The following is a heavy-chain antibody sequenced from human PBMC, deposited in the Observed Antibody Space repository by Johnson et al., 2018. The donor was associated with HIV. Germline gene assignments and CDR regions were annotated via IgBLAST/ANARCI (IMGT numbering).Heavy chain of an antibody. Sequence: QVQLVESGGGLIQPGGSLRLSCAASGFTVSSNYMSWVRQAPGKGLEWVSYISSSGSTIYYADSVKGRFTISRDNAKNSLYLQMNSLRAEDTAVYYCARGGLGFQNIHDPFDIWGQGTMVTVSS. CDR1: GFTVSSNY. CDR3: ARGGLGFQNIHDPFDI. V-gene: IGHV3-11*04. CDR2: ISSSGSTI. J-gene: IGHJ3*02. D-gene: IGHD1/OR15-1a*01.